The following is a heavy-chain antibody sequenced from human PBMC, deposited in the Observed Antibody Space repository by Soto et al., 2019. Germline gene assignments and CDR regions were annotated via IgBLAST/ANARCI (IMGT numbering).Heavy chain of an antibody. CDR3: ARRGEGYSSSSGSYYYYGMDV. V-gene: IGHV3-30-3*01. D-gene: IGHD6-6*01. J-gene: IGHJ6*02. CDR2: ISYDGSNK. Sequence: QVQLVESGGGVVQPGRSLRLSCAASGFTFSSYAMHWVRQAPGKGLEWVAVISYDGSNKYYADSVKGRFTISRVNSKNTLYLQMNSLRAEDTAVYYCARRGEGYSSSSGSYYYYGMDVWGQGTTVTVSS. CDR1: GFTFSSYA.